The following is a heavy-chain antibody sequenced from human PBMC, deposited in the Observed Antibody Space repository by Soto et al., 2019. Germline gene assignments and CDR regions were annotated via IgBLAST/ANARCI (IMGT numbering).Heavy chain of an antibody. CDR2: ISSSGSTI. V-gene: IGHV3-48*03. D-gene: IGHD3-10*01. J-gene: IGHJ4*02. CDR1: GFTFSSYE. CDR3: AGDTNYYGSGGSDY. Sequence: GGSLRLSCAASGFTFSSYEMNWVRQAPGKGLEWVSYISSSGSTIYYADSVKGRFTISRDNAKNSLYLQMNSLRAEDTAVYYCAGDTNYYGSGGSDYWGQGTLVTVSS.